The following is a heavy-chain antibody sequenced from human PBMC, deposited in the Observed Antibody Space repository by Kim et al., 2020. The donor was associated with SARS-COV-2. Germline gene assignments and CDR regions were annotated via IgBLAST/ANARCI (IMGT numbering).Heavy chain of an antibody. Sequence: GESLKISCKGSGYNFDSYWVGWVRQMPGKGLEWMGIIYPDDSDARYSPSFQGQVTISADKSTSTVYLQWSSLKASDTAIYYCARHRSEKVYFYGLYVWGQGTTVTVSS. CDR2: IYPDDSDA. V-gene: IGHV5-51*01. D-gene: IGHD3-10*01. CDR1: GYNFDSYW. CDR3: ARHRSEKVYFYGLYV. J-gene: IGHJ6*02.